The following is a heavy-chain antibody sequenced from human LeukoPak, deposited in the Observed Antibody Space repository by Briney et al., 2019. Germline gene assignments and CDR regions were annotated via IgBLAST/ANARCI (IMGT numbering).Heavy chain of an antibody. D-gene: IGHD3-10*01. V-gene: IGHV4-4*02. CDR3: ARLRNGNNYYYGSGTHFDY. J-gene: IGHJ4*02. CDR1: RGSIMTTHW. Sequence: SETLSLTCTLSRGSIMTTHWWSWVRQPPGKGLEWIGEINHRGSTNYNPSLKSRVTISVDTSKNQFSLKLSSVTAADTAVYYCARLRNGNNYYYGSGTHFDYWGQGTLVTVSS. CDR2: INHRGST.